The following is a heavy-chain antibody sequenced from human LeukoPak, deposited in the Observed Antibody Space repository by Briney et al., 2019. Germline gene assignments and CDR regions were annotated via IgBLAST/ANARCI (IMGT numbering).Heavy chain of an antibody. V-gene: IGHV3-30-3*01. D-gene: IGHD4-17*01. CDR3: ASEGGDYVLFYGMDV. CDR2: ISYDGSNK. Sequence: GGSLRLSCAASGFTFSSYAMHWVRQAPGKGLEWVAVISYDGSNKYYADSVKGRFTISRDNSKNALYLQMNSLRAEDTAVYYCASEGGDYVLFYGMDVWGQGTTVTVSS. J-gene: IGHJ6*02. CDR1: GFTFSSYA.